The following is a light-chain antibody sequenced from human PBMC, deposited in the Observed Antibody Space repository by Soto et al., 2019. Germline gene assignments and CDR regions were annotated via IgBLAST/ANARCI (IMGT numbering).Light chain of an antibody. CDR2: GAS. CDR1: QSVSSSY. CDR3: QHYGSSRWT. Sequence: EIVLTQSPGTLSSSPGERATLSCRASQSVSSSYLAWYQQKPGQAPRLLISGASGRATGIPVRFSSSGSETDFTLTISRLEPEDFAVYYCQHYGSSRWTFGQGTKVDIK. V-gene: IGKV3-20*01. J-gene: IGKJ1*01.